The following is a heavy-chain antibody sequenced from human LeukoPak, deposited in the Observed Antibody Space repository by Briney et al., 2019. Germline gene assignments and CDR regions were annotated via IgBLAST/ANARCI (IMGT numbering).Heavy chain of an antibody. D-gene: IGHD6-13*01. CDR3: ARAAWDVAAGTLADY. CDR2: ISAYNGNT. Sequence: GASVKVSCKASGSTFTSYGISWVRQAPGQGLEWMGWISAYNGNTNYAQKLQGRVTMTTDTSTSTAYMELRSLSSDDTAVYYCARAAWDVAAGTLADYWGQGTLVTVSS. CDR1: GSTFTSYG. V-gene: IGHV1-18*01. J-gene: IGHJ4*02.